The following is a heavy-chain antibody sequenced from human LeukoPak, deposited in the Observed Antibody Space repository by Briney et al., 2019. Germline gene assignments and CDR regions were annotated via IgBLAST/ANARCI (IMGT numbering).Heavy chain of an antibody. V-gene: IGHV1-69*04. CDR1: GGTFSSYA. Sequence: SVKVSCKASGGTFSSYAISWVRQAAGQGREWMGRIIPILGIANYAQKFQGRVTITADKSTSTAYMELSSLRSEDTAVYYCARDGSSGWHVSTYFDYWGQGTLVTVSS. J-gene: IGHJ4*02. D-gene: IGHD6-19*01. CDR3: ARDGSSGWHVSTYFDY. CDR2: IIPILGIA.